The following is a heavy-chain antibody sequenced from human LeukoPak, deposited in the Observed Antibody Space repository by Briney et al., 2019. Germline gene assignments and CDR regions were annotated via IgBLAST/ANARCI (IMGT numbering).Heavy chain of an antibody. J-gene: IGHJ3*02. Sequence: GGSLRLSCAASGFTFSNYALIWVRQAPERGLQGVSALTGSGAGTYYEDSVKGRFTISRDNSKNPLYLQMNSLRAEDTAIYDCAKDPNGDYVGAFDSWGQGTMVTVSS. CDR1: GFTFSNYA. V-gene: IGHV3-23*01. D-gene: IGHD4-17*01. CDR2: LTGSGAGT. CDR3: AKDPNGDYVGAFDS.